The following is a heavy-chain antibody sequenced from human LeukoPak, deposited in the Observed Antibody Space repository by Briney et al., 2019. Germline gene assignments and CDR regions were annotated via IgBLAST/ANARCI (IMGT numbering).Heavy chain of an antibody. CDR2: ISYDGSNK. V-gene: IGHV3-30*18. J-gene: IGHJ3*02. CDR3: AKSGMITFGGVIVFDAFDI. Sequence: GGSLRLSCAASGFTFSSYGMHWVRQAPGKGLEWVAVISYDGSNKYYADSVKGRFTISRDNSKNTLYLQMNSLRAEDTAVYYCAKSGMITFGGVIVFDAFDIWGQGTMVTVSS. CDR1: GFTFSSYG. D-gene: IGHD3-16*02.